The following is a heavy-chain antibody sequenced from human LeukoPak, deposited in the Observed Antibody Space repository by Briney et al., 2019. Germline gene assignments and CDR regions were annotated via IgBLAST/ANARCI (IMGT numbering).Heavy chain of an antibody. J-gene: IGHJ4*02. D-gene: IGHD6-13*01. Sequence: GGSLRLSCAASGFIFNKYAMHWVRQAPGKGLEWVAVIASDGRDKHHADPVKGRFTISRDNSKNIVYLQMNSLRPEDTAIYFCAKDLQIGAAVYYFDYWGQGTLVTVSS. CDR1: GFIFNKYA. CDR3: AKDLQIGAAVYYFDY. CDR2: IASDGRDK. V-gene: IGHV3-30*18.